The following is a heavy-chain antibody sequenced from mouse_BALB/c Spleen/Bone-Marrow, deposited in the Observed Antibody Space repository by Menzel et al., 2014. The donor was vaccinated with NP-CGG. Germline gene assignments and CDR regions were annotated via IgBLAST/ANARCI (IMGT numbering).Heavy chain of an antibody. CDR2: INPGSGGI. CDR3: ARSIYDGYSEAMDY. V-gene: IGHV1-54*03. CDR1: GYAFTNYL. D-gene: IGHD2-3*01. Sequence: QVQLKQSGTDLVRPGTSVKVSCKASGYAFTNYLIEWIKQRPGQGLEWIGVINPGSGGINYNERFKGKATLTADKSSSTAHMQLSSLTSDDSAVYFCARSIYDGYSEAMDYWGQGTSVTVSS. J-gene: IGHJ4*01.